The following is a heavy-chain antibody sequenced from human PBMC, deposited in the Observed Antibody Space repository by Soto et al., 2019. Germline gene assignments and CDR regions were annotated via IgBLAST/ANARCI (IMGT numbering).Heavy chain of an antibody. Sequence: QVQLVQSGAEVKKPGSSVKVSCKASGGTFSSYAISWVRQAPGQGLEWTGGIIPIFGTANYAQKFQGRVTITADESTSTAYMELSSLRSEDTAVYYCAREWGGYYGSGSYIGDYWGQGTLVTVSS. J-gene: IGHJ4*02. D-gene: IGHD3-10*01. CDR1: GGTFSSYA. V-gene: IGHV1-69*01. CDR2: IIPIFGTA. CDR3: AREWGGYYGSGSYIGDY.